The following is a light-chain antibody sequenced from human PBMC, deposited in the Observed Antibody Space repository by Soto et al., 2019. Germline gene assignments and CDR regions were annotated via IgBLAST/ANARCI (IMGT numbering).Light chain of an antibody. V-gene: IGKV1-17*01. Sequence: DVQMTQSPSTLSASVGDRVTITCRASQSIGSWLAWYQQKSGKVPKRLIYAASSLQSGVPSRFSGSGSGTEFTLTISSLQPEDFATYYCLQHNSYPRTFGQGTKVDIK. J-gene: IGKJ1*01. CDR1: QSIGSW. CDR2: AAS. CDR3: LQHNSYPRT.